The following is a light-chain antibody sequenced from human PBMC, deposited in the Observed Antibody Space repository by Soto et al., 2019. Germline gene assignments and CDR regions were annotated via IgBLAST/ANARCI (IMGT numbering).Light chain of an antibody. CDR3: QYYGSSHSNT. Sequence: GYSVTITCRASQNIRNWLAWYQQKPWKAPNPLIYDASNLKSGVPARFSGSGSGTEFTLIISSLQPEDFAVYYCQYYGSSHSNTFGQGTRLEIK. CDR1: QNIRNW. J-gene: IGKJ5*01. V-gene: IGKV1-5*01. CDR2: DAS.